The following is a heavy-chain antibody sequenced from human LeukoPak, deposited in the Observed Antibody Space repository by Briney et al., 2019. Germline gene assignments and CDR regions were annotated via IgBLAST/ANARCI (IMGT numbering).Heavy chain of an antibody. CDR2: ISSSSSYI. D-gene: IGHD6-13*01. J-gene: IGHJ5*02. Sequence: GGSLRLSCAASGFTFSSYSMNWLRQAPGKGLEWVSSISSSSSYIYYADSVKGRFTIPRDNAKNSLYLHMNSLRAEDTAVYYCARGALAAAGTWFDPWGQGTLVTVSS. CDR3: ARGALAAAGTWFDP. CDR1: GFTFSSYS. V-gene: IGHV3-21*01.